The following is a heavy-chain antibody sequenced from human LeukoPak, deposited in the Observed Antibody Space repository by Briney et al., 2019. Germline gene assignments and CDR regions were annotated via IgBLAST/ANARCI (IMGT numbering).Heavy chain of an antibody. V-gene: IGHV1-24*01. CDR2: FDPEDGET. CDR3: AKVLGYCSGGSCYSGPNDAFDI. J-gene: IGHJ3*02. CDR1: GYTLTELS. Sequence: ASVKVSCKVSGYTLTELSMHWVRQAPGKGLEWMGGFDPEDGETIYAQKFQGRVTMTEDTSTDTAYMELSSLRSEDTAVYYCAKVLGYCSGGSCYSGPNDAFDIWGQGTMVTVSS. D-gene: IGHD2-15*01.